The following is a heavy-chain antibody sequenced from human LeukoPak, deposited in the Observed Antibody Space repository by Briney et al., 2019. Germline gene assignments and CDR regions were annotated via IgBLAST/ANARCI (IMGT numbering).Heavy chain of an antibody. CDR3: AGISSWYYMDV. Sequence: GGSLRLSCAASGLTVSTNYVTWVRQAPGKGLEWVSVIHSVGSTYYADSVKGRFTISRDNAKKSLSLQMNSLRVEDTAVYYCAGISSWYYMDVWGKGTTVTVSS. J-gene: IGHJ6*03. CDR1: GLTVSTNY. CDR2: IHSVGST. V-gene: IGHV3-53*01. D-gene: IGHD6-13*01.